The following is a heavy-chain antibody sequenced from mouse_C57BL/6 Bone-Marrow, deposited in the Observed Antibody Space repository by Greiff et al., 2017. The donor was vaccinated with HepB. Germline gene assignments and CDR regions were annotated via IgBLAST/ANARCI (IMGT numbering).Heavy chain of an antibody. Sequence: QVQLKQPGAELVKPGASVKLSCKASGYTFTSYWMHWVKQRPGQGLEWIGMVHPNSGSTNYNEKFKSKATLTVDKSSSKAYMQPSSLTSEDSAVYNCEREGRDYYGSSPWNFDVWGTGTTVTVAS. CDR1: GYTFTSYW. CDR3: EREGRDYYGSSPWNFDV. V-gene: IGHV1-64*01. CDR2: VHPNSGST. D-gene: IGHD1-1*01. J-gene: IGHJ1*03.